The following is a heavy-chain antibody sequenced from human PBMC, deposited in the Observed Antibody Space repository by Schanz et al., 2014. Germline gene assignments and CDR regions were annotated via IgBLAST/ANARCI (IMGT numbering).Heavy chain of an antibody. CDR1: GFTFSSHW. D-gene: IGHD3-10*01. V-gene: IGHV3-74*02. CDR3: ARPALWFGDNCFDP. Sequence: EVQLLESGGGLVKPGGSLRLSCAASGFTFSSHWMHWVRQDPGKGLVWVARINSVGSNTDYADSVTGRFTISRDNAKNTLYLQMNTLRAEDTAVYYCARPALWFGDNCFDPWGQGTLVTVAS. CDR2: INSVGSNT. J-gene: IGHJ5*02.